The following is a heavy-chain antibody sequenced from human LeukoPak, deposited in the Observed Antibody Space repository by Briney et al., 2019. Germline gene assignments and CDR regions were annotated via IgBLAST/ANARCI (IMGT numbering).Heavy chain of an antibody. CDR1: GGSISSYY. J-gene: IGHJ4*02. D-gene: IGHD6-13*01. V-gene: IGHV4-59*08. Sequence: SSETLSLTCTVSGGSISSYYWSWIRQPPGKGLEWIGYIYYSGSTNYNPSLKSRVTISVDTSKNQFSLKLSSVTAADTAVYYCARSSSWASPAYFDYWGQGTLVTVSS. CDR3: ARSSSWASPAYFDY. CDR2: IYYSGST.